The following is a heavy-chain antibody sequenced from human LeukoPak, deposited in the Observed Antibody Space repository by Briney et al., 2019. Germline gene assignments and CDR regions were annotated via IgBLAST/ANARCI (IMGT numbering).Heavy chain of an antibody. Sequence: GGSLRLSCAASGFTFSSYAMSWVRQAPGKGLEWVSAISGSGGSTYYADSVKGRFTTSRDNSKNTLYLQMNSLRAEDTAVYYCAKDPRYSGSYFPFDYWGQGTLVTVSS. CDR2: ISGSGGST. V-gene: IGHV3-23*01. CDR3: AKDPRYSGSYFPFDY. D-gene: IGHD1-26*01. CDR1: GFTFSSYA. J-gene: IGHJ4*02.